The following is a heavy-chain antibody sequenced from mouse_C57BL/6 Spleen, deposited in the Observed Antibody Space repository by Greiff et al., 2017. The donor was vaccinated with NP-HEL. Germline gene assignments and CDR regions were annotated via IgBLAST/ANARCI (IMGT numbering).Heavy chain of an antibody. J-gene: IGHJ2*01. D-gene: IGHD2-5*01. CDR2: IDPSDSYT. CDR1: GYTFTSYW. CDR3: ARTPYYSNYGYFDY. V-gene: IGHV1-69*01. Sequence: QVQLQQPGAELVMPGASVKLSCKASGYTFTSYWMHWVKQRPGQGLEWIGEIDPSDSYTNYNQKFKGKSTLTVDKSSSTAYMQLSSLTSEDSAVYYCARTPYYSNYGYFDYWGQGTTLTVSS.